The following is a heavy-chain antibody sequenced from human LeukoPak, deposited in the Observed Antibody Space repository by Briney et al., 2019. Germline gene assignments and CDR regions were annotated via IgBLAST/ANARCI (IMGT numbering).Heavy chain of an antibody. D-gene: IGHD5-24*01. CDR2: ISYDGSNK. J-gene: IGHJ4*02. Sequence: GGSLRLFCAASGFTFSSYAMHWVRQAPGKGLEWVAVISYDGSNKYYADSVKGRFTISRDNSKNTLYLQMNSLRAEDTAVYYCARARDGYKEYYFDYWGQGTLVTVSS. V-gene: IGHV3-30-3*01. CDR3: ARARDGYKEYYFDY. CDR1: GFTFSSYA.